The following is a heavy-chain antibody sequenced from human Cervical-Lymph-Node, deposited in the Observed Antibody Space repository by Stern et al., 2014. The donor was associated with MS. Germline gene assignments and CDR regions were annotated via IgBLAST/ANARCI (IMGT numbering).Heavy chain of an antibody. Sequence: SGPTLVKPTQTLTLTCTFSGFSLRTSGVAVGWLRQPPGKALEWLALIYWDDDKRYSASLKSRLTITKDTPKNQVVLTMTNMDPVDTATYYCAHRHYSGWFDPWGQGSLVTVSS. CDR3: AHRHYSGWFDP. D-gene: IGHD5-18*01. V-gene: IGHV2-5*02. CDR2: IYWDDDK. J-gene: IGHJ5*02. CDR1: GFSLRTSGVA.